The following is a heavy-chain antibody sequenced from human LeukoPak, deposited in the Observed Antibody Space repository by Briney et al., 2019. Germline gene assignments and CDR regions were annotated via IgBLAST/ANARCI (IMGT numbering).Heavy chain of an antibody. CDR2: IYYSGST. J-gene: IGHJ4*02. Sequence: PSETLSLTCTVSGGSISSHYWSWIRQPPGKGLEWIGYIYYSGSTNYNPSLKSRVTISVDTSKNQFSLKLSSVTAADTAVYYCAGRSGYYTPTYFDYWGQGTLVTVSS. V-gene: IGHV4-59*11. CDR3: AGRSGYYTPTYFDY. CDR1: GGSISSHY. D-gene: IGHD3-3*01.